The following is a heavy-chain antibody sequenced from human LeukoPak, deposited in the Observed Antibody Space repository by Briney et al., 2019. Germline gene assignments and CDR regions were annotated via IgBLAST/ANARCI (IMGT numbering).Heavy chain of an antibody. Sequence: SETLSLTCTVSGGSIISSSFWWGWIRQPPGKGLEWIGSIYYSGVSYYNTSLKSRVTISVDTSKNQFSLKLSSVTAADTAVYYCARAVPELVRGVYYYYYMDVWGKGTTVTISS. CDR2: IYYSGVS. V-gene: IGHV4-39*07. D-gene: IGHD3-10*01. CDR1: GGSIISSSFW. CDR3: ARAVPELVRGVYYYYYMDV. J-gene: IGHJ6*03.